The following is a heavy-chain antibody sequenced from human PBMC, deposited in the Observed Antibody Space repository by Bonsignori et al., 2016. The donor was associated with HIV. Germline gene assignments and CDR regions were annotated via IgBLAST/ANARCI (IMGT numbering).Heavy chain of an antibody. Sequence: QLQLQESGPGLVKPSETLSLTCTVSGDSMKSGTYFWARIRQPPGKGLEWIGSVFHGGTTYYSPSLKSRVTLSMDTSRNQFSLNLTSVTAADTAIYYCAREPYTWLDPWGQGTLVTVSS. V-gene: IGHV4-39*07. CDR3: AREPYTWLDP. J-gene: IGHJ5*02. CDR2: VFHGGTT. CDR1: GDSMKSGTYF.